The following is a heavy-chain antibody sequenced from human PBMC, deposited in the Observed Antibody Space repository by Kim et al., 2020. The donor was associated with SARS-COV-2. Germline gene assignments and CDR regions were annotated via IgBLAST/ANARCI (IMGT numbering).Heavy chain of an antibody. V-gene: IGHV3-21*01. D-gene: IGHD3-22*01. Sequence: ADSLKGRFTISRDNAKNSLYLQMNSLRAADTAVYYCARAQGASYSDTPDYWGQGTLVTVSS. CDR3: ARAQGASYSDTPDY. J-gene: IGHJ4*02.